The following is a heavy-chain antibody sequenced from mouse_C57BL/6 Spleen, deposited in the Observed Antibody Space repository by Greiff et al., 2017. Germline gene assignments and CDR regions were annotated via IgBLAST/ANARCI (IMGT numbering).Heavy chain of an antibody. J-gene: IGHJ1*03. CDR2: IDPSDSYT. D-gene: IGHD3-1*01. CDR1: GYTFTSYW. Sequence: QVQLQQPGAELVKPGASVKLSCKASGYTFTSYWMQWVKQRPGQGLEWIGEIDPSDSYTNYNQKFKGKAPLTVDTSSSTAYMQLSSLTSEDSAVYYCARSGGDWYFDVWGTGTTVTVSS. CDR3: ARSGGDWYFDV. V-gene: IGHV1-50*01.